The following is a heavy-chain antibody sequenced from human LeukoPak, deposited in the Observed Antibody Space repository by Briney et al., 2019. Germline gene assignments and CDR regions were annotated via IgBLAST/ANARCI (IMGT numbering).Heavy chain of an antibody. V-gene: IGHV3-30*02. Sequence: GGSLRLSCAASGFTFSSYGMHWVRQAPGKGLEWVAFIRYDGSNKYYADSVKGRFTISRDNSKNTLYLQMNSLRAEDTAVYYCAKGTYYYGSGSYFGYWGQGTLVTVSS. CDR2: IRYDGSNK. D-gene: IGHD3-10*01. J-gene: IGHJ4*02. CDR1: GFTFSSYG. CDR3: AKGTYYYGSGSYFGY.